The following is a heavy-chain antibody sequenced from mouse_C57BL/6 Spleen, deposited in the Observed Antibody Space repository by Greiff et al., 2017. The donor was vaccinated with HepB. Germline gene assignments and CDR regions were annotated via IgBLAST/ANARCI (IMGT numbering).Heavy chain of an antibody. D-gene: IGHD1-1*01. CDR2: IDPEDGET. CDR1: GFNIKDYY. J-gene: IGHJ1*03. V-gene: IGHV14-2*01. CDR3: ARGGLLPYWYFDV. Sequence: VHVKQSGAELVKPGASVKLSCTASGFNIKDYYMHWVKQRTEQGLEWIGRIDPEDGETKYAPKFQGKATITADTSSNTAYLQLSSLTSEDTAVYYCARGGLLPYWYFDVWGTGTTVTVSS.